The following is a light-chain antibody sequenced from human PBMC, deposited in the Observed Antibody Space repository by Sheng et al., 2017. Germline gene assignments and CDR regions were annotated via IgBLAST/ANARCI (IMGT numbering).Light chain of an antibody. J-gene: IGLJ2*01. V-gene: IGLV3-25*03. CDR2: KNS. Sequence: SDELTQPPSMSVSPGQTARITCSGDTLPKQFGNWYQQKSGQAPVIIIFKNSQRPSGIPERFSGSSSGTTVTLTISSVQAEDEADYYCQSTDTSGTYVVFGGGTKLTVL. CDR1: TLPKQF. CDR3: QSTDTSGTYVV.